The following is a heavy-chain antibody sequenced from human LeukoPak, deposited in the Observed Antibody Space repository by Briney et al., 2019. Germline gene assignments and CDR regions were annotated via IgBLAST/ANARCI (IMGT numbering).Heavy chain of an antibody. CDR2: INPNSGDT. CDR1: GYTFTGYH. J-gene: IGHJ4*02. D-gene: IGHD5-12*01. V-gene: IGHV1-2*06. Sequence: GASVKVSCKASGYTFTGYHMHWVRQAPGQGLEWMGRINPNSGDTNYAQKFQGRVTMTRDTSISTAYMELSRLRSEDTAVYYCARPQDGYSGYDYPFDYWGQGTLVTVSS. CDR3: ARPQDGYSGYDYPFDY.